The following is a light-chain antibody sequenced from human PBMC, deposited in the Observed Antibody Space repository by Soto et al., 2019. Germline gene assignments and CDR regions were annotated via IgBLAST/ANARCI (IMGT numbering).Light chain of an antibody. CDR2: GGS. CDR1: QGVSSN. V-gene: IGKV3D-15*01. Sequence: EIVLTQSPGTLSLSPGERATLSCRASQGVSSNLAWYQQKPGQAPRLLIYGGSTRATGIPARFSGSGSGTEFTLTINSLQSEDFAVYYCQQYNNWPPWTFGQGTKVDIK. CDR3: QQYNNWPPWT. J-gene: IGKJ1*01.